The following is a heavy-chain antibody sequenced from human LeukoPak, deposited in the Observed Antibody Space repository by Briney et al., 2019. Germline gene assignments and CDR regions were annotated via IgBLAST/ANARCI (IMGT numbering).Heavy chain of an antibody. V-gene: IGHV4-34*01. CDR3: AVFIAVAGTRWFDP. D-gene: IGHD6-19*01. CDR2: INHSGST. J-gene: IGHJ5*02. CDR1: GGSFSGYY. Sequence: SETLSLTCAVYGGSFSGYYWSWIRQPPGKGLEWIGEINHSGSTNYNPSLKSRVTISVDTSKNQFSLKLSSVTAADTAVYYCAVFIAVAGTRWFDPWGQGTLVTVSS.